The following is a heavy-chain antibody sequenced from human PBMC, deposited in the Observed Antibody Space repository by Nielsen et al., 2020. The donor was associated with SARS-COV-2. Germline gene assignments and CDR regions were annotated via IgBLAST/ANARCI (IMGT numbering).Heavy chain of an antibody. CDR2: IYYSGST. Sequence: LETLSLTCTVSGGSISSYYWSWIRQPPGKGLEWIGYIYYSGSTNYNPSLKSRVTISVDTSKNQFSLKLSSVTAADTAVYYCARAVYCSSTSCYRYYYYYMDVWGKGTTATVSS. D-gene: IGHD2-2*02. V-gene: IGHV4-59*01. CDR3: ARAVYCSSTSCYRYYYYYMDV. J-gene: IGHJ6*03. CDR1: GGSISSYY.